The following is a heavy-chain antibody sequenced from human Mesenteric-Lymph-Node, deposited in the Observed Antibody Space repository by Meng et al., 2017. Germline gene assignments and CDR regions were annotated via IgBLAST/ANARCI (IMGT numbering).Heavy chain of an antibody. CDR2: INPNSGGT. Sequence: ASVKVSCKASGYTFTGYYMHWVRQAPGQGLEWMGRINPNSGGTNYAQKFQGRVTMTRDTSISTAYMELSRLRSDDTAVYYCARVPYYYDSYLGYWGQGTLVTVSS. CDR3: ARVPYYYDSYLGY. V-gene: IGHV1-2*06. D-gene: IGHD3-22*01. J-gene: IGHJ4*02. CDR1: GYTFTGYY.